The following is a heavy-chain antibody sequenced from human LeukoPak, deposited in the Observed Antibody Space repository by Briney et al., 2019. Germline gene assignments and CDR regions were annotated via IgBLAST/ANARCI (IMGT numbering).Heavy chain of an antibody. Sequence: PGGSLRLSCAASGFTFSSYSMNWVRQAPGKGLEWVSSISSSSSYIYYTDSVKGRFTLSRDNAKKSLYLQMNSLRAEDTAVYYCARRSVAGSLDYWGQGTLVTVSS. J-gene: IGHJ4*02. CDR3: ARRSVAGSLDY. CDR1: GFTFSSYS. D-gene: IGHD6-19*01. CDR2: ISSSSSYI. V-gene: IGHV3-21*01.